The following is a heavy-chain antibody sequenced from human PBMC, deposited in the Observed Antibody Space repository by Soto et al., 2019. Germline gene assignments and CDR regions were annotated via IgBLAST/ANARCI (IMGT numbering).Heavy chain of an antibody. CDR1: GFTFSNSW. CDR2: IKEDGSEK. Sequence: GSLRLSCAASGFTFSNSWMAWVRQAPGKGLEWVANIKEDGSEKYYVDSLKGRFAISRDNAKNSLYLQMTGLRADDTAVYFCATWHLREHAYDIWGQGTMVTVSS. J-gene: IGHJ3*02. CDR3: ATWHLREHAYDI. D-gene: IGHD5-12*01. V-gene: IGHV3-7*03.